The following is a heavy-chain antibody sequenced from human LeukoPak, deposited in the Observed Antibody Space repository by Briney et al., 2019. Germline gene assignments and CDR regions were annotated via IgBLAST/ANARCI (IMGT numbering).Heavy chain of an antibody. V-gene: IGHV3-9*01. J-gene: IGHJ6*03. CDR3: AKTGFQWGYYFYYMDV. D-gene: IGHD1-14*01. Sequence: GRSLRLSCAASGFTFDDYAMHWVRQAPGRGLEWVSGISWNSGSIGYADSVKGRFTISRDNAKNSLYLQMNSLRAEDTAVYYCAKTGFQWGYYFYYMDVWGKGTTVTVSS. CDR1: GFTFDDYA. CDR2: ISWNSGSI.